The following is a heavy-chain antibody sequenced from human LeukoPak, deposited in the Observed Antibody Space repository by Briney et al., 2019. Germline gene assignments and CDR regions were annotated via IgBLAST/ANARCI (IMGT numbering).Heavy chain of an antibody. J-gene: IGHJ4*02. Sequence: GGSLRLSCAASGFTFSSYAMSWVRQAPGKGLEWVSAISGSGGSTYYADSVKGRFTISRDNSKNTLYLQMNSLRAEDTAVYYCASAGDSSGSLFGYWGQGTLVTVSS. V-gene: IGHV3-23*01. CDR3: ASAGDSSGSLFGY. CDR1: GFTFSSYA. D-gene: IGHD3-22*01. CDR2: ISGSGGST.